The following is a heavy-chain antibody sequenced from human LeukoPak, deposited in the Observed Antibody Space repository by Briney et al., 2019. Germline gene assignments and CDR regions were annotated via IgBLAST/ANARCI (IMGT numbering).Heavy chain of an antibody. Sequence: PGGSLRLSCAVSGLTLSGSAMHWVRQASGKGLEWVDRIRSKANSYATAYAASVKGRFTISRDDSKNTAYLQMNSLKTEDTAVYYCTTVDYWGQGTLVTVSS. V-gene: IGHV3-73*01. CDR2: IRSKANSYAT. CDR1: GLTLSGSA. CDR3: TTVDY. J-gene: IGHJ4*02.